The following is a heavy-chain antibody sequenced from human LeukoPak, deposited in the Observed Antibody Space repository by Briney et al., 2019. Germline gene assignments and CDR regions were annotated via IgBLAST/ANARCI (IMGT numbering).Heavy chain of an antibody. Sequence: GGSLRLSCAAPGFTFSHYGMHWVRQAPGKGLEWVAVISYDGSNKYYADSVKGRFTISRDNSKNTLYLQVNSLRAEDTAVYYCAKADPFGESFDYWGQGTLVTVSS. D-gene: IGHD3-10*01. CDR2: ISYDGSNK. V-gene: IGHV3-30*18. CDR1: GFTFSHYG. J-gene: IGHJ4*02. CDR3: AKADPFGESFDY.